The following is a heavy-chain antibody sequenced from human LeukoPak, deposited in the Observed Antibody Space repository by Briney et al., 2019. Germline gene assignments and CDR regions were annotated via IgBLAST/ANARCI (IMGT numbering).Heavy chain of an antibody. D-gene: IGHD3-3*01. CDR1: GGSISSSSYY. CDR2: IYHSGST. J-gene: IGHJ4*02. Sequence: SETLSLTCTVSGGSISSSSYYWGWIRQPPGKGLEWIGYIYHSGSTYYNPSLKSRVTISVDRSKNQFSLKLSSVTAADTAVYYCARGLDYDFWSGSPYFDYWGQGTLVTVSS. V-gene: IGHV4-30-2*01. CDR3: ARGLDYDFWSGSPYFDY.